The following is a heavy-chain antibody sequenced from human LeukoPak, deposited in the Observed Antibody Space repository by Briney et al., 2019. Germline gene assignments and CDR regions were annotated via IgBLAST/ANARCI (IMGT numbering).Heavy chain of an antibody. CDR1: GLTVNSNY. CDR3: ARGGGYYPIDY. V-gene: IGHV3-53*01. J-gene: IGHJ4*02. Sequence: PGGSLRLSCAASGLTVNSNYMNWVRQAPGKGLEWVSVLYSDGRTYYADSVKGRFTISRDTSKNTLYLQVNSLRAEDTAVYYCARGGGYYPIDYWGQGTLVTVSS. CDR2: LYSDGRT. D-gene: IGHD2-15*01.